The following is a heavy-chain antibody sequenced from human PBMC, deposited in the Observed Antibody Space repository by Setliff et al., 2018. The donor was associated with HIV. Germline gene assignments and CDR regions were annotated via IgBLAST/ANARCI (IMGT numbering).Heavy chain of an antibody. V-gene: IGHV1-46*01. D-gene: IGHD3-10*01. Sequence: ASVKVSCKASGYTFTSYYIHWVRQAPGQGLEWMGRINPSGGSTSYAQKFQGRVTMTRDTSTSTVYMELSSLRSEDTAMYYCARCGVPQQIDLDSWDHGTLVTVS. CDR3: ARCGVPQQIDLDS. CDR1: GYTFTSYY. J-gene: IGHJ5*01. CDR2: INPSGGST.